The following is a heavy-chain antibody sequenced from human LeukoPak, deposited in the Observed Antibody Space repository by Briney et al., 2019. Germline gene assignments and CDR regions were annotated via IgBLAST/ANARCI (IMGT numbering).Heavy chain of an antibody. D-gene: IGHD1-7*01. Sequence: SETLSLTCTVSGGSISSYYWSWIRQPAGKGLEWIGRIYTSGSTNYNPSLKSRVTMSVDTSKNQFSLKLSSVTAADTAVYYCARGRTGTTIFRAFDIWGQGTMVTVSS. CDR2: IYTSGST. CDR1: GGSISSYY. V-gene: IGHV4-4*07. CDR3: ARGRTGTTIFRAFDI. J-gene: IGHJ3*02.